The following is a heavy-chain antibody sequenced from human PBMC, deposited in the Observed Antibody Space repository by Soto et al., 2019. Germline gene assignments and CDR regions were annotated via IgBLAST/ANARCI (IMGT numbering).Heavy chain of an antibody. CDR3: ARDGDPRTNQLLFHHYGMDV. D-gene: IGHD2-21*02. CDR1: GYTFTGYY. J-gene: IGHJ6*02. CDR2: INPNSGGT. V-gene: IGHV1-2*04. Sequence: ASVKVSCKASGYTFTGYYMHWVRQAPGQGLEWMGWINPNSGGTNYAQKFQGWVTMTRDTSISTAYMELSRLRSDDTAVYYCARDGDPRTNQLLFHHYGMDVWGQGTTVTVSS.